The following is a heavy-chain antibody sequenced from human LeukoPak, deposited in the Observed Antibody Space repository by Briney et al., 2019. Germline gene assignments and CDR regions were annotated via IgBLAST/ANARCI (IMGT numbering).Heavy chain of an antibody. D-gene: IGHD2-2*01. V-gene: IGHV4-34*01. J-gene: IGHJ1*01. CDR3: ARRGYCSSTSCYVGGEYFQH. CDR2: INHSGST. CDR1: GGSFSGYC. Sequence: SETLSLTCAVYGGSFSGYCWSWIRQPPGKGLEWIGEINHSGSTNYNPSLKSRVTIPVDTSKNQFSLKLSSVTAADTAVYYCARRGYCSSTSCYVGGEYFQHWGQGTLVTVSS.